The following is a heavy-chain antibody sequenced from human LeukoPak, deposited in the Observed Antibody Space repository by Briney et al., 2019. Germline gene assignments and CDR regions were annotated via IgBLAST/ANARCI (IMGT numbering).Heavy chain of an antibody. CDR1: GGSISSYY. Sequence: SETLSLTCTVSGGSISSYYWSWIRQPPGKGLEWIGYIYYSGSTNYNPSLKSRVTISVDTSKNQFSLKLSSVTAADPAVYYCAGYQLLYAIDYWGQGTLVTVSS. D-gene: IGHD2-2*02. CDR3: AGYQLLYAIDY. J-gene: IGHJ4*02. V-gene: IGHV4-59*01. CDR2: IYYSGST.